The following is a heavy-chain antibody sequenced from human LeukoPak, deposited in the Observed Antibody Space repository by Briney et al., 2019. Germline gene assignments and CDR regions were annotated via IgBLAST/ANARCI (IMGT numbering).Heavy chain of an antibody. V-gene: IGHV3-23*01. D-gene: IGHD6-19*01. CDR2: ISGSGGST. Sequence: PGGSLRLSCAASGFTVSSNYMSWVRQAPGKGLEWVSAISGSGGSTYYADSVKGRFTISRDNSKNTLYLQMNSLRAEDTAVYHCANKLSAVAGQYFDYWGQGTLVTVST. CDR3: ANKLSAVAGQYFDY. CDR1: GFTVSSNY. J-gene: IGHJ4*02.